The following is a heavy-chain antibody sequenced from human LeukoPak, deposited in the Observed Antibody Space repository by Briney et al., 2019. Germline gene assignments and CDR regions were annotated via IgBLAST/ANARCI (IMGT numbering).Heavy chain of an antibody. D-gene: IGHD6-25*01. J-gene: IGHJ4*02. CDR2: IYHSGST. Sequence: SQTLSLTCAVSGGSISSGGYSWSWIRQPPGKGLEWIGYIYHSGSTYYNPSLKSRVTISVDTSKNQFSLKLSSVTAADTAVYYCAREEGAAFVYWGQGTLVTVSS. CDR1: GGSISSGGYS. CDR3: AREEGAAFVY. V-gene: IGHV4-30-2*01.